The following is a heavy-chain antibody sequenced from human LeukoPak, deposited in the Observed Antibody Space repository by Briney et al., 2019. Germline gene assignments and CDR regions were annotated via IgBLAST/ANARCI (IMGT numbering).Heavy chain of an antibody. CDR2: IYYSGST. Sequence: SETLSLTCAVYGGSFSGYYWSWIRQPPGKGLEWIGYIYYSGSTNYNPSLKSRVTISVDTSKNQFSLKLSSVTAADTAVYYCARGRQYYDILTGYYRNYFDYWGQGTLVTVSS. D-gene: IGHD3-9*01. CDR1: GGSFSGYY. CDR3: ARGRQYYDILTGYYRNYFDY. J-gene: IGHJ4*02. V-gene: IGHV4-59*01.